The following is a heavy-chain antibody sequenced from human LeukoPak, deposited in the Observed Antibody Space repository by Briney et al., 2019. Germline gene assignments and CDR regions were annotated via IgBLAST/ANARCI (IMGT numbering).Heavy chain of an antibody. V-gene: IGHV3-23*01. J-gene: IGHJ4*02. CDR2: ISGSGEST. CDR3: AKDPNYYDSSGPYYFDY. CDR1: GFTFSNYA. D-gene: IGHD3-22*01. Sequence: PGGSLRLSCAASGFTFSNYAITWIRQAPGKGLEWVSEISGSGESTYYGDSVKGRFTISRDNSKNTLYLQMNSLRAEDTAVYYCAKDPNYYDSSGPYYFDYWGQGTLVTVSS.